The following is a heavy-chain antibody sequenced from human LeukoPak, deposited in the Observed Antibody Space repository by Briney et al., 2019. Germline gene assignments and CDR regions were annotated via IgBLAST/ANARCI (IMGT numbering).Heavy chain of an antibody. D-gene: IGHD3-3*01. CDR2: IYYSGST. V-gene: IGHV4-39*07. J-gene: IGHJ4*02. CDR3: ARWSGTHFDY. Sequence: SETLSVTCTVSGGSISSDSHYWAWIRQPTGKGLEWIGSIYYSGSTYHNPSLKSRVTISVDTSKNQFSLKLSSVTAADTAVYYCARWSGTHFDYWGQGTLVTVSS. CDR1: GGSISSDSHY.